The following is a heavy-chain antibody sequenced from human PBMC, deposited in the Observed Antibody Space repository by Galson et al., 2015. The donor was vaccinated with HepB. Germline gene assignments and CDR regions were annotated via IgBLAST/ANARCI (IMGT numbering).Heavy chain of an antibody. CDR2: INPSGGAT. CDR1: GYTFNNYY. J-gene: IGHJ4*02. CDR3: ARGGELAATGDD. D-gene: IGHD3-10*01. Sequence: SVKVSCKASGYTFNNYYIHWVRQAPGQGPEWMGTINPSGGATTYAQRFQGRITMTRDTSTSTVYMELSGLRSDDTAAYHCARGGELAATGDDWGQGTLVTVSS. V-gene: IGHV1-46*02.